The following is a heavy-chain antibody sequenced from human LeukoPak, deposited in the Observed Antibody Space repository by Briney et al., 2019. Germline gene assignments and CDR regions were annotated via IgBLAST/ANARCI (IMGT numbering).Heavy chain of an antibody. J-gene: IGHJ6*04. CDR1: GFTFNNYG. D-gene: IGHD3-10*02. V-gene: IGHV3-23*01. Sequence: GGSLRLSCAASGFTFNNYGMNWVRQAPGKGLEWVSGISGGGGSTYYADSVKGRFTISRDNSKNTLYLRMNSLRAEDTAVYYCAELGITMIGGVWGKGTTVTISS. CDR2: ISGGGGST. CDR3: AELGITMIGGV.